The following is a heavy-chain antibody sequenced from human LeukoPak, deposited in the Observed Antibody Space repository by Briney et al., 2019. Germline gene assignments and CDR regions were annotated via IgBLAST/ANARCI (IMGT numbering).Heavy chain of an antibody. CDR1: GGTFSSYA. Sequence: ASVKVSCKASGGTFSSYAINWVRQAPGQGLEWMGGIIPIFGTANYAQKFQGRVTITADESTSTAYMELSSLRSEDTAVYYCARGCSSTSCYNNWFDPWGQGTLVTVSS. V-gene: IGHV1-69*13. CDR2: IIPIFGTA. CDR3: ARGCSSTSCYNNWFDP. J-gene: IGHJ5*02. D-gene: IGHD2-2*01.